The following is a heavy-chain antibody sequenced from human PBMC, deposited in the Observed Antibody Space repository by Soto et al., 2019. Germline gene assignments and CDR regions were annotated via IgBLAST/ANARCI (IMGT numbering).Heavy chain of an antibody. J-gene: IGHJ4*02. CDR2: IYYSGST. Sequence: SETLSLTCTVSGGSISSGGYYWSWIRQHPGKGLEWIGYIYYSGSTYYNPSLKSRVTISVDTSKNQFSLKLSSVTAADTAVYYCAREITMIVVGYFDYWGQGSLVIVSS. D-gene: IGHD3-22*01. CDR1: GGSISSGGYY. V-gene: IGHV4-31*03. CDR3: AREITMIVVGYFDY.